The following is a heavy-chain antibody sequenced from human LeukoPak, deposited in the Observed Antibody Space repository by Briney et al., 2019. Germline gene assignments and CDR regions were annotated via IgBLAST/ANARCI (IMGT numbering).Heavy chain of an antibody. J-gene: IGHJ4*02. V-gene: IGHV3-48*04. CDR3: ARSTDTEYCSGGSCYSGAYFDY. CDR2: ISSSGSTI. D-gene: IGHD2-15*01. CDR1: GFTFSSHW. Sequence: GGSLRLSCVVSGFTFSSHWMTWVRQAPGKGLEWVSYISSSGSTIYYADSVKGRFTISRDNAKNSLYLQMNSLRAEDTAVYYCARSTDTEYCSGGSCYSGAYFDYWGQGTLVTVSS.